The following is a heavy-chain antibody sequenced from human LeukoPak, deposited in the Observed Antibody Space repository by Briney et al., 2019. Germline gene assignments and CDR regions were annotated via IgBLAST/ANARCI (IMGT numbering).Heavy chain of an antibody. CDR1: GFTFSSYA. D-gene: IGHD3-22*01. J-gene: IGHJ4*02. CDR2: ISYDGSNK. V-gene: IGHV3-30-3*01. Sequence: GGSLRLSCAASGFTFSSYAMHWVRQAPGKGLEWVAVISYDGSNKYYADSVKGRFTISRDNSKNTLYLQMNSLRAEDTAVYYCARGVGTMIVVVITNLDYWGQGTLVTVSS. CDR3: ARGVGTMIVVVITNLDY.